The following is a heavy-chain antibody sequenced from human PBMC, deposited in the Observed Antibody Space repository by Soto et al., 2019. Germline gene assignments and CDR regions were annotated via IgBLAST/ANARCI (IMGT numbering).Heavy chain of an antibody. CDR2: MNLNSGNT. CDR3: AREGQPWNYAAYYGMDV. CDR1: GYTFTSYD. Sequence: ASVKVSCKASGYTFTSYDINWVRQATGQGLEWMGWMNLNSGNTGYAQKFQGRVTMTRNTSISTAYMELSSLRSEDTAVYYCAREGQPWNYAAYYGMDVWGQGTTVTVSS. V-gene: IGHV1-8*01. D-gene: IGHD1-7*01. J-gene: IGHJ6*02.